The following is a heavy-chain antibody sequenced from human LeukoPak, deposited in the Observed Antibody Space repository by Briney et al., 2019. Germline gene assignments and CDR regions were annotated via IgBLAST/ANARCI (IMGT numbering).Heavy chain of an antibody. CDR2: INPSGGST. CDR1: GYTFTSYY. D-gene: IGHD4-17*01. CDR3: ARSYGDPQTPYFDY. J-gene: IGHJ4*02. Sequence: ASVKVSCKASGYTFTSYYMHWVRQAPGQGLEWMGIINPSGGSTSYAQKFQGRVTITADESTSTAYMELSSLRSEDTAVYYCARSYGDPQTPYFDYWGQGTLVTVSS. V-gene: IGHV1-46*01.